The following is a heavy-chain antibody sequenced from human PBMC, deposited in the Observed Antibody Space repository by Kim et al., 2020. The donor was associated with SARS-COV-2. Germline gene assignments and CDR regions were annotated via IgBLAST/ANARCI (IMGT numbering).Heavy chain of an antibody. V-gene: IGHV3-30*18. D-gene: IGHD5-18*01. CDR1: GFTFSSYG. CDR2: ISYDGSNK. CDR3: AKDIFYGYSYGFFDY. Sequence: GGSLRLSCAASGFTFSSYGMHWVRQAPGKGLEWVAVISYDGSNKYYADSVKGRFTISRDNSKNTLYLQMNSLRAEDTAVYYCAKDIFYGYSYGFFDYWGQGTLVTVSS. J-gene: IGHJ4*02.